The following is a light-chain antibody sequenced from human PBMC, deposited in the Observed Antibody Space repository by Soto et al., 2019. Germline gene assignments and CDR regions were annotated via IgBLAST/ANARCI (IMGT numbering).Light chain of an antibody. Sequence: EIVMTQSPDTLSVSPGEGATLSCRASQSVSSNLAWYQQRPGQTPRLLIYDASTRATGIPARFSGSGSETEFTLTLSSLQSEYFAVYYCQQYNSWPPSLTFGGGTKVEIK. J-gene: IGKJ4*01. CDR1: QSVSSN. V-gene: IGKV3-15*01. CDR3: QQYNSWPPSLT. CDR2: DAS.